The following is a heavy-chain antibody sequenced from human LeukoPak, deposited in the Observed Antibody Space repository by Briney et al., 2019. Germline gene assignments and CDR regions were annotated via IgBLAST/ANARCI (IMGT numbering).Heavy chain of an antibody. D-gene: IGHD4-17*01. CDR1: GFTFRSYG. V-gene: IGHV3-30*02. Sequence: PGGSLRLSCAASGFTFRSYGMDWVRHAPGKGLEWMAFIRYNGNNKDYADSVKGRFTISRDNSKNTLYLQMNSLRVEDTAVYYCAKGYGDLVAFDVWGQGTMVTVSA. J-gene: IGHJ3*01. CDR3: AKGYGDLVAFDV. CDR2: IRYNGNNK.